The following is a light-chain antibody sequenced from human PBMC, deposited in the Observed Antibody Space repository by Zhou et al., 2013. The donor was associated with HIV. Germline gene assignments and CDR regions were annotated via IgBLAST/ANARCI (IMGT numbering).Light chain of an antibody. CDR3: QLYNSYSQTWT. J-gene: IGKJ1*01. CDR2: EAS. CDR1: QSISSW. V-gene: IGKV1-5*03. Sequence: DIQMTQSPSTLSASLGETVTITCRASQSISSWLAWYQQKPGKAPSLLIYEASNLQIGVPSRFSGSGSGTEFTLTISSLQPDDFATYYCQLYNSYSQTWTFGQGTKVEIK.